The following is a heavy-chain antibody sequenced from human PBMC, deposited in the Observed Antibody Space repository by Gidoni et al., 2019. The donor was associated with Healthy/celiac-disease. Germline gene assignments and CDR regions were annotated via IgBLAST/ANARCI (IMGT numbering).Heavy chain of an antibody. V-gene: IGHV3-11*05. Sequence: VQLVASGGGLVNPGGSLRLSCAAYGFTFSDYYMSWIRPAPGKGLEWVSDISSSSSYTNYADSVKGRFTISRDNAKNSLYLQMNSLRAEDTAVYYCARDSSSWYNWGQGTLVTVSS. J-gene: IGHJ4*02. D-gene: IGHD6-13*01. CDR2: ISSSSSYT. CDR1: GFTFSDYY. CDR3: ARDSSSWYN.